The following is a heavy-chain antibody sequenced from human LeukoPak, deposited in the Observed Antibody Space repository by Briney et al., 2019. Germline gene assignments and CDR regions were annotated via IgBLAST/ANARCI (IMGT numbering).Heavy chain of an antibody. CDR3: ARDARYYYYMDV. CDR1: GGSISSGGYY. CDR2: IYHSGST. Sequence: PSETLSLTCTVSGGSISSGGYYWSWIRQPPGKGLEWIGYIYHSGSTYYNPSLKSRVTISVDTSKNQFSLKLSSVTAADTAVYYCARDARYYYYMDVWGKGTTVTVSS. J-gene: IGHJ6*03. V-gene: IGHV4-30-2*05. D-gene: IGHD6-6*01.